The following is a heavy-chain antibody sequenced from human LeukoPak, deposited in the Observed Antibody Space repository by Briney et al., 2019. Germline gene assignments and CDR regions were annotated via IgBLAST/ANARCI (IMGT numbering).Heavy chain of an antibody. Sequence: QPGGSLRLSCAASGFTVSSNYMSWVRQAPGKGLEWVSVVSGSGDNTNYADSVKGRFTISRDNSKNTLFLQMNSLRTEDTAVYFCARWGNDYSQFDSWGQGTLVTVS. J-gene: IGHJ4*02. CDR2: VSGSGDNT. CDR1: GFTVSSNY. V-gene: IGHV3-23*01. CDR3: ARWGNDYSQFDS. D-gene: IGHD4-11*01.